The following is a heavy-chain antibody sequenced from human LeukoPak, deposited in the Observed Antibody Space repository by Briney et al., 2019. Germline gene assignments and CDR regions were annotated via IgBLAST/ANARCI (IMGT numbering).Heavy chain of an antibody. V-gene: IGHV4-4*07. Sequence: SETLSLTCTVSGGSISSYYGSWIRQPAGKGLEWIGCIYTSGSTNYNPSLKSRVTMSVDTSKNQFSLKLSSVTAADTAVYYCARGMTTVTGAAFDIWGQGTMVTVSS. J-gene: IGHJ3*02. CDR3: ARGMTTVTGAAFDI. D-gene: IGHD4-17*01. CDR2: IYTSGST. CDR1: GGSISSYY.